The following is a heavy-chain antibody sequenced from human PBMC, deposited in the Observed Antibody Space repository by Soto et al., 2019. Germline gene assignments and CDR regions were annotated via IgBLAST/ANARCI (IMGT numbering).Heavy chain of an antibody. J-gene: IGHJ4*02. Sequence: PGGSLRLSCAGSGFTLSYYYIDWVRQAPGKGLEWVGRSRDKPQGYSTAYAASVKGRFTTSRDESKNSAYLQMNSLKTEDTAVYYCVRATYFSDSSGYTRCLDYWGQGTLVTVSS. CDR1: GFTLSYYY. D-gene: IGHD3-22*01. CDR3: VRATYFSDSSGYTRCLDY. V-gene: IGHV3-72*01. CDR2: SRDKPQGYST.